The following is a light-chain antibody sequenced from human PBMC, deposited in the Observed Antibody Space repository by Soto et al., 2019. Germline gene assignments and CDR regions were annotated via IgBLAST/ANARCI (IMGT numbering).Light chain of an antibody. CDR1: QTIGSW. CDR2: DAS. Sequence: DIPMTQSPSTLSASVGDRVTITCRASQTIGSWLAWYQQKPGTAPKLLIYDASTLEGGVPSRFSGSGSGTQFTLTISSLQPDDFATYYCQQYDDYPLTFGGGTRVEIK. CDR3: QQYDDYPLT. V-gene: IGKV1-5*01. J-gene: IGKJ4*01.